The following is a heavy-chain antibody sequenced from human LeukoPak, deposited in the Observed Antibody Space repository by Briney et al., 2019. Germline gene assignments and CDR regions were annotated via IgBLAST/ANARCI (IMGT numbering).Heavy chain of an antibody. CDR1: GGTFSSYA. J-gene: IGHJ4*02. CDR3: ARVSGGTGSYGDFDY. V-gene: IGHV1-69*05. CDR2: IIPIFGTA. D-gene: IGHD3-10*01. Sequence: ASVKVSCKASGGTFSSYAISWVRQARGQGLEWMGRIIPIFGTANYAQKFQGRVTITTDESTSTAYMELSSLRSEDTAVYYCARVSGGTGSYGDFDYWGQGTLVTVSS.